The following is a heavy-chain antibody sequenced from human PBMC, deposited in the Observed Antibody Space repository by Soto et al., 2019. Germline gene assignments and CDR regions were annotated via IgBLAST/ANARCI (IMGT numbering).Heavy chain of an antibody. D-gene: IGHD3-10*01. Sequence: QVQLVQSGAEVKRPGSSVKVSCKASGDTFNFYAINWVRQAPGLGLEWLGRVNPIVSMSNYAQKFQGRVTMTADKSTSKADKELSRLRSKDTAIYYCASSYGSGYRAFDYWGQGAQVTVSS. CDR2: VNPIVSMS. J-gene: IGHJ4*02. CDR3: ASSYGSGYRAFDY. V-gene: IGHV1-69*02. CDR1: GDTFNFYA.